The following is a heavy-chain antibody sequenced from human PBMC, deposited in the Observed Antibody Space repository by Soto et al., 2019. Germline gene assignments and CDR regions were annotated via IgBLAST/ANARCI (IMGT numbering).Heavy chain of an antibody. CDR2: ISGSGGNT. J-gene: IGHJ4*02. CDR1: GFTFSSYA. Sequence: LRLSCAASGFTFSSYAMSWVRQAPGKGLGWVSAISGSGGNTFYADSVRGRFTISRDNSKNTLFLQMNNLRAEYTALYYCAKDPTGTTRNFAYWGQGTLVTVSS. D-gene: IGHD1-7*01. V-gene: IGHV3-23*01. CDR3: AKDPTGTTRNFAY.